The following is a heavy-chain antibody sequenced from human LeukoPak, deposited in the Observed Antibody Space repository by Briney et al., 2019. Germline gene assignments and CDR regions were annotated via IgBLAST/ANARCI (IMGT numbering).Heavy chain of an antibody. Sequence: ASVKVSCKASGYTFSGYYMHWVRQAPGQGLEWMGWINPNSGGTNFAQKFRGRVTLTRDTSISTAYMELSRLRYDDTAMYYCAREAICSSTTCYFDYWGQGTLVTVSS. CDR3: AREAICSSTTCYFDY. D-gene: IGHD2-2*01. CDR2: INPNSGGT. V-gene: IGHV1-2*02. CDR1: GYTFSGYY. J-gene: IGHJ4*02.